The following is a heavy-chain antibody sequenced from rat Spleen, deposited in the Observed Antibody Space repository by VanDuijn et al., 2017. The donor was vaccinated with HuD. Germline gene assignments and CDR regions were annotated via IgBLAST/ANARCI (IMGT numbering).Heavy chain of an antibody. CDR1: GFTFSNYD. D-gene: IGHD1-11*01. Sequence: EVQLVESGGGLVQPGRSLKLSCAASGFTFSNYDMAWVRQAPTKGLEWVATISSEGRSSYYRDSVKGRFTISRDNAKSTLYLQMDSLRSEDTATYYCTRLDYGGSYFDYWGQGVMVTVSS. V-gene: IGHV5-25*01. CDR2: ISSEGRSS. J-gene: IGHJ2*01. CDR3: TRLDYGGSYFDY.